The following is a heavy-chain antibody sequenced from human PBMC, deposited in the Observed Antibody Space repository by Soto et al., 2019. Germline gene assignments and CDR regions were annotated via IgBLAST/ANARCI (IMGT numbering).Heavy chain of an antibody. V-gene: IGHV1-3*01. J-gene: IGHJ4*02. Sequence: GASVKVSCKASGYTFTSYPMHWVRQAPGQRLEWMGWINAGNGDTKYSQKLQGRVTITRDTSASTAYMELSSLRSEDTAVFYCARDWTHYDSSGPGDYWGQGTLVTVSS. CDR3: ARDWTHYDSSGPGDY. CDR2: INAGNGDT. CDR1: GYTFTSYP. D-gene: IGHD3-22*01.